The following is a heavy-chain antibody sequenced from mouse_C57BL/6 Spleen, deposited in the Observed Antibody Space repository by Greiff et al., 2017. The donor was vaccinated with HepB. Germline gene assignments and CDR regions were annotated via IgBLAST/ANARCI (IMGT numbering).Heavy chain of an antibody. CDR2: ISGGGGNT. D-gene: IGHD3-1*01. V-gene: IGHV5-9*01. CDR1: GFTFSSYT. Sequence: EVKLQESGGGLVKPGGSLKLSCAASGFTFSSYTMSWVRQTPEKRLEWVATISGGGGNTYYPDSVKGRFTISRDNAKNTLYLQMSSLRSEDTALYYCARVLGGAMDYWGQGTSVTVSS. J-gene: IGHJ4*01. CDR3: ARVLGGAMDY.